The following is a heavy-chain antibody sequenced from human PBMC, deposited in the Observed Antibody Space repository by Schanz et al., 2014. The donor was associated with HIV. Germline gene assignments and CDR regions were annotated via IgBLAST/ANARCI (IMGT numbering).Heavy chain of an antibody. CDR3: ARSPDWAGTDAFDI. CDR2: IWYDGSYK. Sequence: QVQLVESGGGVVQPGRSLRLSCAASGFTFSNFAMHWVRQAPGKGLEWAAVIWYDGSYKYYADSVKGRFTISRDNPKNTLYLQMTSLRAEDTAIYYCARSPDWAGTDAFDIWGQGTMVTVSS. CDR1: GFTFSNFA. J-gene: IGHJ3*02. D-gene: IGHD6-19*01. V-gene: IGHV3-33*01.